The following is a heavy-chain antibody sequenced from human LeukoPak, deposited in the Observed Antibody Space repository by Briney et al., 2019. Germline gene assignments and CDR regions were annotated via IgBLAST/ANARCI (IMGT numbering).Heavy chain of an antibody. CDR2: IKQDGSEK. V-gene: IGHV3-7*03. D-gene: IGHD6-19*01. Sequence: GGSLRLSCAASGFTFSSYWMSWVRQAPGKGLEWVANIKQDGSEKYYVDSVKGRFTIPRDNAKNSLYLQMNSLRAEDTAVYYCARDPDSGWPSYYYYGMDVWGQGTTVTVSS. CDR1: GFTFSSYW. J-gene: IGHJ6*02. CDR3: ARDPDSGWPSYYYYGMDV.